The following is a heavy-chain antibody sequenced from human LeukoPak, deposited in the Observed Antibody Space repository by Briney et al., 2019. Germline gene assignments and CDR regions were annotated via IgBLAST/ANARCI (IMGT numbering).Heavy chain of an antibody. CDR1: GGSINNYY. CDR2: IYYTGST. CDR3: ARRLRYSSGWPGSGLVDY. J-gene: IGHJ4*02. Sequence: PSETLSLTCTVSGGSINNYYWSWVRQPPGAGLEWLAYIYYTGSTNYNPSLKTRLTISVDTSKNQFSLRLNSVTAADTAVYYCARRLRYSSGWPGSGLVDYWGQGTLVTVSS. D-gene: IGHD6-19*01. V-gene: IGHV4-59*08.